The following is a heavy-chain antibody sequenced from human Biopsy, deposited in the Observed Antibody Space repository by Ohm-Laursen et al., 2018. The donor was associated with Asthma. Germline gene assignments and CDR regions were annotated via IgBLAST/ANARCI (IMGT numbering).Heavy chain of an antibody. CDR1: GYNFISFA. Sequence: GASVKVSCKASGYNFISFAIHWVRQAPAQRLEWMGWVNTGNGDTKYSQKFQGRVTITRDTSASTAYMELRSLRSEDTATYYCARTYYDFLTGQVKDVFGVWGQGTMVTVSS. J-gene: IGHJ3*01. V-gene: IGHV1-3*04. CDR2: VNTGNGDT. CDR3: ARTYYDFLTGQVKDVFGV. D-gene: IGHD3-9*01.